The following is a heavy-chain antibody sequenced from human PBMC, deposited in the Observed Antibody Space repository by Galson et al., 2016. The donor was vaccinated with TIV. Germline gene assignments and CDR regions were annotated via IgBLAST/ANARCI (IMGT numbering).Heavy chain of an antibody. CDR3: ARDRGIDFWNGFDD. V-gene: IGHV3-30*04. CDR1: GFTFSGFP. J-gene: IGHJ4*02. D-gene: IGHD3-3*01. Sequence: TFSFFCAASGFTFSGFPFRWVCLAPGVGLVWVAFGLFGGRSACFAGFVACCFTISRDNAENSLYLQLNTLRAEDTAVYYCARDRGIDFWNGFDDWGQGRLVTVSS. CDR2: GLFGGRSA.